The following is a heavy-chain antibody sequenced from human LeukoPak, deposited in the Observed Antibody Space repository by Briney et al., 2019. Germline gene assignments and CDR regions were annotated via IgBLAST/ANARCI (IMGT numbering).Heavy chain of an antibody. CDR1: GGSFSGYY. V-gene: IGHV4-34*01. J-gene: IGHJ5*02. CDR3: TRGAGCCSSTTCSNWFDP. Sequence: SETLSLTCAVSGGSFSGYYWTWIRQTPGKGLEWIGEINQSADTNYNPSLKSRVTMSVDTSKKHLSLKMTSVTAADTAFYFCTRGAGCCSSTTCSNWFDPWGQGTLVTVSS. CDR2: INQSADT. D-gene: IGHD2-2*01.